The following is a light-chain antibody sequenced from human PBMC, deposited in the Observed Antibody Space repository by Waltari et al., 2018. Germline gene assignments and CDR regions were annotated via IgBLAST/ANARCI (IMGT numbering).Light chain of an antibody. CDR3: QAWDNSAVV. CDR2: QDT. CDR1: DLEDYY. V-gene: IGLV3-1*01. Sequence: SYKLTQPPSLSVSPGQTASITCSGYDLEDYYVAWYQQRPGQSPVLLIYQDTNRPSGIPERFSGSNSGNTATLTIRETQTIDDADYYCQAWDNSAVVFGGGTTLTVL. J-gene: IGLJ2*01.